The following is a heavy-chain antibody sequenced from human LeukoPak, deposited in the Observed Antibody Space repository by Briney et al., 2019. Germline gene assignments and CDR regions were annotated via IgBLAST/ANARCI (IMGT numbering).Heavy chain of an antibody. Sequence: PSETLSLTCTVSSGSISTSNYYWGWVRQPPGKALEWIGNIFYSGSTYYSPSLKSRVTISLDTSRNQFSLKLNSVTAADTAVYYCARGCLRGITMIVVVFDYWGQGTLVTVSS. CDR3: ARGCLRGITMIVVVFDY. D-gene: IGHD3-22*01. V-gene: IGHV4-39*07. CDR2: IFYSGST. CDR1: SGSISTSNYY. J-gene: IGHJ4*02.